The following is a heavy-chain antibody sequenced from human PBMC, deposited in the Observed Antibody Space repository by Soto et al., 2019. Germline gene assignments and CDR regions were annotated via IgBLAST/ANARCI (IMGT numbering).Heavy chain of an antibody. D-gene: IGHD6-6*01. CDR2: ISGSDDST. V-gene: IGHV3-23*01. CDR3: AKRSSSSTFDY. J-gene: IGHJ4*02. CDR1: GFTFSSYA. Sequence: EVQLLESGGGLVRPGESLRLSCAASGFTFSSYAMSLVRQAPGKGLEWVPVISGSDDSTYYADSVKGRFTISRDNSKNTLYLQMKSLRAEDTAVYYCAKRSSSSTFDYWGQGTLVTVSS.